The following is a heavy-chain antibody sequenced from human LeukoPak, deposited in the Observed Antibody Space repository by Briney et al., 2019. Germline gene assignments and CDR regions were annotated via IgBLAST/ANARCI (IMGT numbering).Heavy chain of an antibody. D-gene: IGHD3-10*01. J-gene: IGHJ4*02. CDR3: ARGTMVRGVIRSVDY. CDR1: GYSFTSYW. V-gene: IGHV5-51*01. Sequence: GESLKISCKGSGYSFTSYWIGWVRQMPGKGLEWMGIIYPGDSDTRYSPSFQGQVTISADKSISTAYLQWSSLKASDTAMYYCARGTMVRGVIRSVDYWGQGTLVTVSS. CDR2: IYPGDSDT.